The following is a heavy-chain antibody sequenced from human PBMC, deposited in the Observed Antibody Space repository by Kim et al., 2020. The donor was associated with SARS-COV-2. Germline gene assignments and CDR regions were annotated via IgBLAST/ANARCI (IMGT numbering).Heavy chain of an antibody. CDR2: INHSGST. CDR1: GGSFSGYY. D-gene: IGHD2-21*02. CDR3: ARPPSSGDGYYFEY. J-gene: IGHJ4*02. Sequence: SETLSLTCAVYGGSFSGYYWSWIRQPPGKGLEWIGEINHSGSTNYNPSLKSRVTISVDTSKNQFSLKLSSVTAADTAVYYCARPPSSGDGYYFEYWSQGTPVTVSS. V-gene: IGHV4-34*01.